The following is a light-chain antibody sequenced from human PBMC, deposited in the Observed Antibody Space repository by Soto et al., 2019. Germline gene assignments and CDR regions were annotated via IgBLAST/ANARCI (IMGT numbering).Light chain of an antibody. CDR3: QQYNNWPHT. Sequence: EIVMTQSPATPSVSPGERATLSCMASQSVSSNLAWYQQKPGQAPRLLIYGASTRATGIPARFSGSGSGTEFTLTISSLQSEDFAVYYCQQYNNWPHTFGQGTKLEIK. V-gene: IGKV3-15*01. J-gene: IGKJ2*01. CDR1: QSVSSN. CDR2: GAS.